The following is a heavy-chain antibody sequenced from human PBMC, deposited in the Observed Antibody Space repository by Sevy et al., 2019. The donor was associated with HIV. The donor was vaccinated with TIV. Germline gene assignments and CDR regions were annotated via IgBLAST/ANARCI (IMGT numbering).Heavy chain of an antibody. J-gene: IGHJ3*02. CDR3: ARTPTPTYSSGWYVADAFDI. D-gene: IGHD6-19*01. CDR2: IYPGDSDT. Sequence: EALKISCKGSGYSFTSYWIGWVRQMPGKGLEWMGIIYPGDSDTRYSPSFQGQVTISADKSISTAYLQWSSLKASDTAMYYCARTPTPTYSSGWYVADAFDIWGQGTMVTVSS. V-gene: IGHV5-51*01. CDR1: GYSFTSYW.